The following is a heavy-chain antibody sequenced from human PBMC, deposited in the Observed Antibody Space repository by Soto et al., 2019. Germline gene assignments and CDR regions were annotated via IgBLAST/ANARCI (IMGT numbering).Heavy chain of an antibody. J-gene: IGHJ4*02. CDR2: ISSNGGST. V-gene: IGHV3-64*01. D-gene: IGHD2-2*01. CDR1: GFTFSSYA. CDR3: ARDWGKYQLLWGFDY. Sequence: EVQLVESGGGLVQPGGSLRLSCAASGFTFSSYAMHWVRQAPGKGLKYVSGISSNGGSTYYANSVKGRFIISRDNSKNTLYLKMGSLRAEDMAVYYCARDWGKYQLLWGFDYWGQGTLVTVSS.